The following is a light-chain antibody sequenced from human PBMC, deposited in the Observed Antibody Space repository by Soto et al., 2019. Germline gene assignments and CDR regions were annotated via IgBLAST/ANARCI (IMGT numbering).Light chain of an antibody. Sequence: DIQMTQSPSSLSASVGDRVTFTCRASQGGAKDLAWYQQKPGKAPKRLTYAASSLQSGVPSRFSGSGGGTEFTLTISSLQPEDFAAYYCLPHNSYPLTFGGGTQVEIK. CDR1: QGGAKD. CDR3: LPHNSYPLT. J-gene: IGKJ4*01. CDR2: AAS. V-gene: IGKV1-17*01.